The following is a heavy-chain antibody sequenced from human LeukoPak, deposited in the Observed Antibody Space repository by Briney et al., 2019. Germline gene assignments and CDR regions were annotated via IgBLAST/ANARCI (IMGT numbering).Heavy chain of an antibody. Sequence: GGSLRLSCAASGFTFDDYGMSWVRQAPGKGLEWVSGINWNGGSTGYADSVKGRFTISRDNSKNTLYLQMNSLRAEDTAVYYCARDRDSYGYYYYYYMDVWGKGTTVTVSS. J-gene: IGHJ6*03. CDR2: INWNGGST. D-gene: IGHD5-18*01. CDR1: GFTFDDYG. V-gene: IGHV3-20*04. CDR3: ARDRDSYGYYYYYYMDV.